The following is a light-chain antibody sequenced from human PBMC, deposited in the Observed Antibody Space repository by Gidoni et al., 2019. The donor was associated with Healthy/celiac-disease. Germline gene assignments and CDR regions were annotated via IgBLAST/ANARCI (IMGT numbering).Light chain of an antibody. CDR1: KLGDKY. J-gene: IGLJ2*01. CDR3: QAWDSSTVV. CDR2: QDS. Sequence: SYELTQPPSVSVSPGQTASITCSGDKLGDKYACWYQQQPGQSPVLVIYQDSKRPSGIPERFSGSNSGNTATLTISGTQPMDEADYYCQAWDSSTVVFGGGTKLTVL. V-gene: IGLV3-1*01.